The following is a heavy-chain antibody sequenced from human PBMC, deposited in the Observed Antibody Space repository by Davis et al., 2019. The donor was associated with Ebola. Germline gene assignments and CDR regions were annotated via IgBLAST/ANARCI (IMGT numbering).Heavy chain of an antibody. CDR2: IYSGGST. CDR1: GFTFSNYG. V-gene: IGHV3-53*01. Sequence: PGGSLRLSCAASGFTFSNYGMHWVRQTPGKGLEWVSVIYSGGSTYYADSVKGRFTISRDNSKNTLYLQMNSLRAEDTAVYYCARDRQPELLSPSYAFDIWGQGTMVTVSS. J-gene: IGHJ3*02. D-gene: IGHD1-26*01. CDR3: ARDRQPELLSPSYAFDI.